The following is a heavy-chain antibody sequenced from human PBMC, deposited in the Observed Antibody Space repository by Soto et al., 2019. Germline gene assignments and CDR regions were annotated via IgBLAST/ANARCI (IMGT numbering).Heavy chain of an antibody. Sequence: PSETLSLTCTVSGGSISSGDYYWSWIRQPPGKGLEWIGYIFYSGRAYSNPALKSRLTFSVDTSKNQFSLKLSSVTAADTDVYFCARAKEAEWLEGTHFDYWGQGTLVTVSS. CDR3: ARAKEAEWLEGTHFDY. J-gene: IGHJ4*02. D-gene: IGHD3-3*01. V-gene: IGHV4-30-4*08. CDR1: GGSISSGDYY. CDR2: IFYSGRA.